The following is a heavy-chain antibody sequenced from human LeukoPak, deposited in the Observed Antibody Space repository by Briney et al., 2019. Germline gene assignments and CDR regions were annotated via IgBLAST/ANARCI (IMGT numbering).Heavy chain of an antibody. CDR1: GFTFSSYG. V-gene: IGHV3-30*02. CDR2: IRYDGSNK. CDR3: AKRLRDCGGDCYYYYYYMDV. D-gene: IGHD2-21*01. J-gene: IGHJ6*03. Sequence: PGGSLRLSCAASGFTFSSYGMHWVRQAPGKGLEWVAFIRYDGSNKYYADSVKGRFTISRDNSKNTLYLQMNSLRAEDTAVYYCAKRLRDCGGDCYYYYYYMDVWGKGTTVTVSS.